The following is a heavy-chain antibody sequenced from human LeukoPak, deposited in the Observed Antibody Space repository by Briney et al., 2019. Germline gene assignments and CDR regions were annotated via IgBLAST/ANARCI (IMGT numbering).Heavy chain of an antibody. Sequence: GGSLRLSCAASGFTFSSYAMSWVRQAPGKGLEWVSAISGSGGSTYYADSVKGRFTISRDNSKNTLYLQMNSLRAEDTAVYDCAKDRRITMVRGVIRYDAFDIWGQGTMVTVSS. CDR1: GFTFSSYA. V-gene: IGHV3-23*01. D-gene: IGHD3-10*01. J-gene: IGHJ3*02. CDR2: ISGSGGST. CDR3: AKDRRITMVRGVIRYDAFDI.